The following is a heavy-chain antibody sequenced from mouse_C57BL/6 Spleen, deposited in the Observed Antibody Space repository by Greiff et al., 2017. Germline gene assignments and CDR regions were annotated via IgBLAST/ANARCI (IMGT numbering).Heavy chain of an antibody. V-gene: IGHV1-82*01. J-gene: IGHJ4*01. CDR1: GYAFSSSW. CDR2: IYPGDGDT. Sequence: QVQLQQPGPELVKPGASVKISCKASGYAFSSSWMNWVKQRPGKGLEWIGRIYPGDGDTNYNGKFKGKATLTADKSSSTAYMQLSSLTSEDSAVYLFASSDNGGHYYAMDYWGQGTSVTVSS. CDR3: ASSDNGGHYYAMDY.